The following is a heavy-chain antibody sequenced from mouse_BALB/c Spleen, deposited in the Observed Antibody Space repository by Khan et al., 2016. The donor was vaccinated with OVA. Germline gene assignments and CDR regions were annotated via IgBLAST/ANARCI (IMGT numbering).Heavy chain of an antibody. CDR3: ARSDI. V-gene: IGHV5-6-3*01. Sequence: EVELVESGGGIVQPGGSLKFSCAASRFTISSYCMSSVRQTPDKRLELVATIDSNGGSTDYQDSVKRRSTISADNATNALYLRMRSLKSEDTAMYYCARSDIWGQGTTLTVSS. CDR1: RFTISSYC. J-gene: IGHJ2*01. CDR2: IDSNGGST. D-gene: IGHD1-3*01.